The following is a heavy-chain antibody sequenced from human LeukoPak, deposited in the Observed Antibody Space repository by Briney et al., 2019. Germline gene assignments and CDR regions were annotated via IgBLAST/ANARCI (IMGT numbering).Heavy chain of an antibody. D-gene: IGHD3-10*01. V-gene: IGHV4-34*01. CDR1: VGSFSGYY. CDR2: INHSGST. J-gene: IGHJ6*03. Sequence: SETLSLTCADYVGSFSGYYWSWIRQPPGKGLEWIGEINHSGSTNYNSSLKSRVTISVDTSKNQFSLKLSSVTAADTAVYYCARGYYGSGSHCCHMDVWGKGTTITVS. CDR3: ARGYYGSGSHCCHMDV.